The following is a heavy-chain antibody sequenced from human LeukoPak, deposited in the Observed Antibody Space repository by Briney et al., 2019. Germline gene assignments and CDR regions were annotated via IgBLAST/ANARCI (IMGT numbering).Heavy chain of an antibody. Sequence: SETLSLTCTVSGGSISSSSYYWGWIRQPPGKGLEWIGSIYYSGSTYYNPSLKSRVTISVDTSKNQFSLKLSSVTAADTAVYYCARHLADSSGYIDYWGQGALVTVSS. CDR1: GGSISSSSYY. CDR2: IYYSGST. D-gene: IGHD3-22*01. J-gene: IGHJ4*02. V-gene: IGHV4-39*01. CDR3: ARHLADSSGYIDY.